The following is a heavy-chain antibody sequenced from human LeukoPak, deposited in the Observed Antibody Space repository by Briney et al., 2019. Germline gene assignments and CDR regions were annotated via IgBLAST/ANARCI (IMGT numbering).Heavy chain of an antibody. Sequence: GGSLRLSCAASGFTFSSYWMHWVRQAPGKELVWVSRINSDWSSTSYADSVKGRFTISRDNAKSTLYLQMNSLRAEDTAVYYCARDICSGGSCYYDYWGQGTLVTVSS. CDR1: GFTFSSYW. CDR2: INSDWSST. J-gene: IGHJ4*02. V-gene: IGHV3-74*01. CDR3: ARDICSGGSCYYDY. D-gene: IGHD2-15*01.